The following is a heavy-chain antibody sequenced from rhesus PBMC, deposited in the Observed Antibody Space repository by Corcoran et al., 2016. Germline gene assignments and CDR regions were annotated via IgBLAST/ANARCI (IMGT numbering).Heavy chain of an antibody. V-gene: IGHV2-1*01. Sequence: QVTLKESGPALVKPTQTLTLTCILSGFSLNTTGMGVGWIRQPPGKTLEWLAHIYWDDDKRLSTSLKSRLTISKDTSKNQVVLTMTNIDPVDTATYYCTRYLRSNFYFDYWGQGVLVTVSS. J-gene: IGHJ4*01. CDR2: IYWDDDK. CDR3: TRYLRSNFYFDY. D-gene: IGHD2-15*01. CDR1: GFSLNTTGMG.